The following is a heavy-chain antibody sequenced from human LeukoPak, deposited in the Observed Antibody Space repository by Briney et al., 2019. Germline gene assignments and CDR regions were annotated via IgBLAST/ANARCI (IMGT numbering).Heavy chain of an antibody. V-gene: IGHV3-7*03. D-gene: IGHD3-3*01. CDR3: ARDQYDAWSRRGNFDS. J-gene: IGHJ4*02. CDR1: GFTFEKYW. Sequence: PGGSLRLSCVASGFTFEKYWMSWVRQAPGKGLEWVANIKLDGSEKNYVDSVKGRFTISRDNTKNSLYLQMNSLRAEDTAVFYCARDQYDAWSRRGNFDSWGQGTLVIVSS. CDR2: IKLDGSEK.